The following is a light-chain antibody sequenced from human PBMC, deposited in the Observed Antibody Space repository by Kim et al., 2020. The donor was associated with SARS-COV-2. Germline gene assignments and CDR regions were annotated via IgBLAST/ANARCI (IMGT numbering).Light chain of an antibody. CDR1: QSVSSD. J-gene: IGKJ4*01. CDR2: GAS. V-gene: IGKV3-15*01. CDR3: QQYRWWPLT. Sequence: VSPGESATLSCRASQSVSSDLAWYQQKPGQAPRLLIYGASTRATDVPARFSGSGSGTEFTLTISSLQSEDSAVYSCQQYRWWPLTFGGGTKVDIK.